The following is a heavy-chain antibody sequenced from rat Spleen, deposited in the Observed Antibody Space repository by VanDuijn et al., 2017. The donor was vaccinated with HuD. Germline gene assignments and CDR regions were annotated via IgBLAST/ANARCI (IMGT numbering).Heavy chain of an antibody. V-gene: IGHV2S63*01. CDR2: MWSGGST. Sequence: VQLKESGPGLVQPSQTLSLTCTVSGFSVTDYSVHWVRQPPGKGLEWMGVMWSGGSTTFNSTLKSRLSIIRDASKRQVFLKIDSLQTDDTAIYFCTRSNWDLPYWYFDFWGPGTMVTVSS. D-gene: IGHD5-1*01. J-gene: IGHJ1*01. CDR3: TRSNWDLPYWYFDF. CDR1: GFSVTDYS.